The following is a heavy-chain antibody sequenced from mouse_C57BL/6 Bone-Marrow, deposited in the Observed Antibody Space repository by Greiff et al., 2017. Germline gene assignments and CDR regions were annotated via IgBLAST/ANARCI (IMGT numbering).Heavy chain of an antibody. CDR1: GFSLTSYG. CDR3: ARIYDGYYPYYFDY. V-gene: IGHV2-2*01. J-gene: IGHJ2*01. Sequence: VQLQESGPGLVQPSQSLSITCTVSGFSLTSYGVHWVRQSPGKGLEWLGVIWSGGSTDYNAAFISRLSISKDNSKSQVFFKMNSLQADDTAIYXCARIYDGYYPYYFDYWGQGTTLTVSS. D-gene: IGHD2-3*01. CDR2: IWSGGST.